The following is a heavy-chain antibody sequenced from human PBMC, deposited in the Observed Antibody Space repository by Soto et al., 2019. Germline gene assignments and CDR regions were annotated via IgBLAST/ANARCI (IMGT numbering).Heavy chain of an antibody. CDR3: ARGGEPLGYYGLDV. CDR2: MYYTGVT. J-gene: IGHJ6*02. V-gene: IGHV4-61*01. D-gene: IGHD3-10*01. CDR1: GGSVRSGNHF. Sequence: SEPLSLTCSVSGGSVRSGNHFWNWIRQPPGRGLEWLGYMYYTGVTNYNPSLKSRVSMSVDTSKNQFSLKLTSLTAADTAVYYCARGGEPLGYYGLDVWGQGTTVTVSS.